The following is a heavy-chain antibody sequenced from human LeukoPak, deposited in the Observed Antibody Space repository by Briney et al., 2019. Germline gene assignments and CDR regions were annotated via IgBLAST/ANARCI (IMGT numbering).Heavy chain of an antibody. D-gene: IGHD6-13*01. J-gene: IGHJ4*02. CDR2: IYYSGST. Sequence: SETLSLTCTVSGGSISSYYWSWIRQPPGKGLEWIGYIYYSGSTNYNPSLESRVTISIDTSKNQFSLKLSSVTAADTAVYYCAREGGQQLVDYWGQGTLVTVSS. CDR1: GGSISSYY. CDR3: AREGGQQLVDY. V-gene: IGHV4-59*01.